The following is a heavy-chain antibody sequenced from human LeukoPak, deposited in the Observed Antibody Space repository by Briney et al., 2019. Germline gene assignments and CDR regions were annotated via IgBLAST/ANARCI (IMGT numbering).Heavy chain of an antibody. CDR2: ISDNGGRT. CDR1: GFTFSSYA. J-gene: IGHJ4*02. Sequence: GGSLRLSCAASGFTFSSYAMNWVRQAPGKGLEWVSLISDNGGRTYYADSVKGRFTIFRDNSKNMMYLQMNSLRAEDTAVYYCAKDPGFYGSGTYSYFDYWGQGSLVTVSS. D-gene: IGHD3-10*01. V-gene: IGHV3-23*01. CDR3: AKDPGFYGSGTYSYFDY.